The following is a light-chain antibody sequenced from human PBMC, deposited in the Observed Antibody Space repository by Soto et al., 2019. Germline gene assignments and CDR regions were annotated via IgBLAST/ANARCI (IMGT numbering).Light chain of an antibody. V-gene: IGKV3-20*01. CDR2: GAS. CDR1: QSVSSY. J-gene: IGKJ1*01. Sequence: EFVLTQSPGTLSLSPVERATLSCRASQSVSSYLAWYQQKPGQAPRLLIYGASSRATGIPDRFSGSGSGTDFTLTISRLEPEDFAVYYCQQYGNSPQTFGQGTKVDIK. CDR3: QQYGNSPQT.